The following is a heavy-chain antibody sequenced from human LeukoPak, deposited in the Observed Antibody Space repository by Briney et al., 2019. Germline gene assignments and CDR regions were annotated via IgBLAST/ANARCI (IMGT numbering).Heavy chain of an antibody. Sequence: PSETLSLTCTVSGGSISSSSYYWGWIRQPPGKGLEWIGSIYYSGSTYYNPSLKSRVTISVDTSKNQFSLKLSSVTAADTAVYYCARAKALLSPEAYFDYWGQGTLVTVSS. CDR1: GGSISSSSYY. J-gene: IGHJ4*02. CDR2: IYYSGST. CDR3: ARAKALLSPEAYFDY. D-gene: IGHD2-21*02. V-gene: IGHV4-39*01.